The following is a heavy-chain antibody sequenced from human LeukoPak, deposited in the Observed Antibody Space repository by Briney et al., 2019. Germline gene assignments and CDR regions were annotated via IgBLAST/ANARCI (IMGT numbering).Heavy chain of an antibody. Sequence: SETLSLTCTVSGGSISSYYWSWIRQPPGKGLEWIGYIYYSGSTNYNPSLKSRGTISVVQTKNQFSLKLRYMTTADNAADYCSGEEIRSWFDPGGQVTLVTVSS. CDR1: GGSISSYY. D-gene: IGHD5-24*01. V-gene: IGHV4-59*01. J-gene: IGHJ5*02. CDR3: SGEEIRSWFDP. CDR2: IYYSGST.